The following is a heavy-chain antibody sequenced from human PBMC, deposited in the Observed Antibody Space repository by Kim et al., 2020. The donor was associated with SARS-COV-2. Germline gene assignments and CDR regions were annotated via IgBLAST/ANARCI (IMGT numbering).Heavy chain of an antibody. CDR2: ISSSGSTI. CDR1: GFTFSDYY. D-gene: IGHD3-22*01. J-gene: IGHJ4*02. CDR3: ASNYYDSSGYYSGNDY. Sequence: GGSLRLSCAASGFTFSDYYMSWIRQAPGKGLEWVSYISSSGSTIYYADSVKGRFTISRDNAKNSLYLQMNSLRAEDTAVYYCASNYYDSSGYYSGNDYWGQGTLVTVSS. V-gene: IGHV3-11*04.